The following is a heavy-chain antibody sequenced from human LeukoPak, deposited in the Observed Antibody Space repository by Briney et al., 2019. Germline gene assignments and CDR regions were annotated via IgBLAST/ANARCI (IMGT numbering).Heavy chain of an antibody. J-gene: IGHJ4*02. V-gene: IGHV4-34*01. CDR2: INHSGST. Sequence: PSETLSLTCAVYGGSFSGYYWSWIRQPPGKGLEWIGEINHSGSTNYNPSLESRVTISVDTSKNQFSLKLSSVTAADTAVYYCARSVALDYWGQGTLVTVSS. CDR3: ARSVALDY. D-gene: IGHD6-19*01. CDR1: GGSFSGYY.